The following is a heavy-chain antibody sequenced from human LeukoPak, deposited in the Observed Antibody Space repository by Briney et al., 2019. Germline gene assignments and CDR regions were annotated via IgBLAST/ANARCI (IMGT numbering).Heavy chain of an antibody. CDR1: GFTLTNYW. CDR2: IKQDGSEK. CDR3: ARDLVVISAADWFDP. D-gene: IGHD2/OR15-2a*01. J-gene: IGHJ5*02. V-gene: IGHV3-7*01. Sequence: PGGSLRLSCAASGFTLTNYWMAWVRQAPGRGLEWVADIKQDGSEKYYVDSVKGRFTISRDNAKNSLYLQMNSLRVEDTAVYYCARDLVVISAADWFDPWGQGTLVTVSA.